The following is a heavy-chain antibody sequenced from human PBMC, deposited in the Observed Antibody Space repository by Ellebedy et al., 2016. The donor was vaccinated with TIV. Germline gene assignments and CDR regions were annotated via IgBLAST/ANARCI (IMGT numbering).Heavy chain of an antibody. CDR1: GYTFTGHW. J-gene: IGHJ5*02. Sequence: GESLKISCKGSGYTFTGHWITWVRQMPGKGLEWMGRLGPSDSYTNYSPSFRGHVTISADNSISTAYLQWSSLKASDTAIYYCARHHYDSASFDPWGQGTLVTVSS. CDR2: LGPSDSYT. V-gene: IGHV5-10-1*01. CDR3: ARHHYDSASFDP. D-gene: IGHD3-22*01.